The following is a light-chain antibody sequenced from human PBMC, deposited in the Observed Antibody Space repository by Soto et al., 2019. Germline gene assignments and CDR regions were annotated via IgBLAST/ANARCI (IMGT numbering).Light chain of an antibody. Sequence: DIQMTQSPSTLPASVGDRVTITCRASQTISTWLAWYQQKPGKAPKLLIYDASTLETGVPSRFSGSGSGTEFTLTISSLQPDDFATYYCQQYKIDWTFGQGTKVDIK. CDR2: DAS. V-gene: IGKV1-5*01. CDR1: QTISTW. CDR3: QQYKIDWT. J-gene: IGKJ1*01.